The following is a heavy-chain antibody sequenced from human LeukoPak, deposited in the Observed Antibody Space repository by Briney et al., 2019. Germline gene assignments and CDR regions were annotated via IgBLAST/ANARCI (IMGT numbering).Heavy chain of an antibody. Sequence: PSETLSLTCAVYGGSFSGYYWSWIRQPPGKGLEWIGEINHSGSTNYDPSLKSRVTISVDTSKNQFSLKLSSVTAADTAVYYCARGLKPVDYWGQGTLVTVSS. D-gene: IGHD1-14*01. V-gene: IGHV4-34*01. CDR1: GGSFSGYY. J-gene: IGHJ4*02. CDR3: ARGLKPVDY. CDR2: INHSGST.